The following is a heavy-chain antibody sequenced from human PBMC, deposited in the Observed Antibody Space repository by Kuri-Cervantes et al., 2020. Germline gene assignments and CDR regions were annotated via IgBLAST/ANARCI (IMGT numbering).Heavy chain of an antibody. V-gene: IGHV4-61*08. CDR1: GGSISSGDYY. CDR3: ARISSSWYLYYGMDV. J-gene: IGHJ6*02. D-gene: IGHD6-13*01. Sequence: ESLKISCTVSGGSISSGDYYWSWIRQPPGKGLEWIGSIYYSGSTNYNPSLKSRVTISVDTSKNQFSLKLSSVTAADTAVYYCARISSSWYLYYGMDVWGQGTTVTVSS. CDR2: IYYSGST.